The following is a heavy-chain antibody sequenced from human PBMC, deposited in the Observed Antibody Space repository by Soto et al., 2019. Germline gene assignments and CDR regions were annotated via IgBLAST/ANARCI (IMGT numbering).Heavy chain of an antibody. CDR3: ARGSVAPAPLVREAFDY. CDR1: GFTFSDYY. CDR2: ISSSGSTI. Sequence: GGSLRLSCAASGFTFSDYYMSWIRQAPGKGLEWVSYISSSGSTIYYADSVKGRFTISRDNAKNSLYLQMNSLRAEDTAVYYCARGSVAPAPLVREAFDYWGQGTLVTVSS. J-gene: IGHJ4*02. V-gene: IGHV3-11*01. D-gene: IGHD3-10*01.